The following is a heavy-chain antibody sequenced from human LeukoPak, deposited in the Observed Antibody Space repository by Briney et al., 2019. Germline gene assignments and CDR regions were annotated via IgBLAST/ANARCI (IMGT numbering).Heavy chain of an antibody. J-gene: IGHJ4*02. CDR3: ARVRRTDDYGDLFDY. CDR2: IYYSGST. D-gene: IGHD4-17*01. CDR1: GGSISSGGYY. V-gene: IGHV4-31*03. Sequence: SETLSLTCTVSGGSISSGGYYWSWIRQHPGKGLEWIGYIYYSGSTYYNPSLKSRVTISVDTSKNQFSLKLSSVTAADTAVYYCARVRRTDDYGDLFDYWGQGTLVTVSS.